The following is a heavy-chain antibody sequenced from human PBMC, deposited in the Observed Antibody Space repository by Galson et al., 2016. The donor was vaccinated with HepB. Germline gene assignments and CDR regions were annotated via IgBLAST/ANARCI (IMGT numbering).Heavy chain of an antibody. CDR3: ATEGGNVERGGSCSK. CDR1: GFTFSSHG. Sequence: SLRLSCAASGFTFSSHGMHWVRQAPGKGPDWVAVIWYDGSYKYYAASVKGRFTISRDDSKNTLYLQMNSLRAEDTAMYYCATEGGNVERGGSCSKWGQGTLVSVSS. D-gene: IGHD2-15*01. V-gene: IGHV3-33*01. J-gene: IGHJ4*02. CDR2: IWYDGSYK.